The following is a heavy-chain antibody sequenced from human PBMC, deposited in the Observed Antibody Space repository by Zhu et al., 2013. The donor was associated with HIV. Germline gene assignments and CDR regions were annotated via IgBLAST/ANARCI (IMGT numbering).Heavy chain of an antibody. D-gene: IGHD3-10*01. V-gene: IGHV1-8*01. J-gene: IGHJ6*02. CDR2: MNPNSGNT. CDR3: ARSTTWFGELLLSSGMDV. Sequence: QVQLVQSGAEVKKPGASVKVSCKASGYTFTSYDINWVRQATGQGLEWMGWMNPNSGNTGYAQKFQGRVTMTRNTSISTAYMELSSLRSEDTAVYYCARSTTWFGELLLSSGMDVWGQGTTVTVSS. CDR1: GYTFTSYD.